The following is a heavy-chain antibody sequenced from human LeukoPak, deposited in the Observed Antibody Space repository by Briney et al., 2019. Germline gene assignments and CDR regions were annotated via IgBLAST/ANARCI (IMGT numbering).Heavy chain of an antibody. CDR2: IYSGGST. V-gene: IGHV3-66*02. Sequence: PGGSLRLSCAASGFTVSSNYMSWVRQAPGKGLEWVSVIYSGGSTYYAASVKGRFTISRDNSKNTLYLQMNSLRAEDTAVYYCARRDSSSWSFDYWGQGTLVTVSS. CDR1: GFTVSSNY. J-gene: IGHJ4*02. D-gene: IGHD6-13*01. CDR3: ARRDSSSWSFDY.